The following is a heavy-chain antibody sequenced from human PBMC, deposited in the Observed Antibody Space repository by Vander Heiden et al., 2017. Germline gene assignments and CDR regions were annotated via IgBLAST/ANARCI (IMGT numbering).Heavy chain of an antibody. CDR3: ARHRGYSYAYDY. CDR1: GGSISSYY. D-gene: IGHD5-18*01. Sequence: QGQLKESGPGLGKPAETLSLTCTVSGGSISSYYWSWIRQPPGKGLEWIGYIYYSGSTNYNPSLKSRVTISVDTSKNQFSLKLSSVTAADTAVYYCARHRGYSYAYDYWGQGTLVTVSS. J-gene: IGHJ4*02. CDR2: IYYSGST. V-gene: IGHV4-59*08.